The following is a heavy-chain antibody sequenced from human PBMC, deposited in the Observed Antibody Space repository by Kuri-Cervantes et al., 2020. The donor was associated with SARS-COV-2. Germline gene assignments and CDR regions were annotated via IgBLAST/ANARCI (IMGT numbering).Heavy chain of an antibody. J-gene: IGHJ3*02. Sequence: GGSLRLSCAASGDTFSRYRMNWVRQAPGKGLEWVSYISSSSSTIYYADSVKGRFTISRDNAKNSLYQQTDSRKADCTAVYYCASLGAFDIWGQGTMVTVSS. CDR1: GDTFSRYR. CDR2: ISSSSSTI. V-gene: IGHV3-48*01. CDR3: ASLGAFDI.